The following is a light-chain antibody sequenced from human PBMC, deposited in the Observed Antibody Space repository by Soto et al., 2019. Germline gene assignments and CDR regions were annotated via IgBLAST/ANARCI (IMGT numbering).Light chain of an antibody. CDR2: DAS. CDR1: QDISNH. Sequence: DIQLTQSPSSLSASVGDRVTITCQASQDISNHLNWYQQKPGKAPNLLIYDASDLETGVPSRFSGGGSGTFLQFTINSLQPEDIATYSCQKHDGVPLFGPGTKVEI. J-gene: IGKJ3*01. V-gene: IGKV1-33*01. CDR3: QKHDGVPL.